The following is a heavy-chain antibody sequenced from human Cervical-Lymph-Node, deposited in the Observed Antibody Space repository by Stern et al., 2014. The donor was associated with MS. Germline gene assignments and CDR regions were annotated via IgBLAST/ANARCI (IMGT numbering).Heavy chain of an antibody. CDR2: ISSGSTNI. Sequence: EVQLLESGGGLVKPGGSLRLSCVASEFTLKSFSMNWVRQAPGKGLEWVSSISSGSTNISYADSVKGRFTISRDNAKNSVFLQMNSLRAEDTAVYYCARENCGGECTFGGDFDFWGQGTLVTVSS. CDR1: EFTLKSFS. CDR3: ARENCGGECTFGGDFDF. D-gene: IGHD2-21*01. V-gene: IGHV3-21*01. J-gene: IGHJ4*02.